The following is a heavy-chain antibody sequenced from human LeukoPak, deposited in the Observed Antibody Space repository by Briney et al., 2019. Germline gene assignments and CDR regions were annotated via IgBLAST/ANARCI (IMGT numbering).Heavy chain of an antibody. CDR3: ARASQDDAFDI. J-gene: IGHJ3*02. V-gene: IGHV3-66*01. CDR1: GFTVGSNY. Sequence: GGSLRLSCAASGFTVGSNYMSWVRQAPGKGLEWVSVIYSGGSTYYADSVKGRFTISRDNSKNTLYLQMNSLRAEDTAVYYCARASQDDAFDIWGQGTMVTVSS. CDR2: IYSGGST.